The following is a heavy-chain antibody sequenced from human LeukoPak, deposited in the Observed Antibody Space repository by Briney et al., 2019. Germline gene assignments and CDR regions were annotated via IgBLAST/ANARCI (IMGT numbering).Heavy chain of an antibody. J-gene: IGHJ4*02. CDR2: IYYSGST. CDR1: GVSISSYY. D-gene: IGHD4-17*01. CDR3: ARESVTTAHFDY. Sequence: PSETLSLTCTVSGVSISSYYWSWIRQPPGKGLEWIGYIYYSGSTNYNPSLKSRVTISVDTSKNQFSLKLSSVTAADTAVYYCARESVTTAHFDYWGQGTLVTVSS. V-gene: IGHV4-59*01.